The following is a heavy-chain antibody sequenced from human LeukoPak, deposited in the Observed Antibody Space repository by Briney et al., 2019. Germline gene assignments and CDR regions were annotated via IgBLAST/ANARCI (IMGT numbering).Heavy chain of an antibody. CDR3: ARVDTGRGGGWVPFDF. CDR2: IYTDGSR. CDR1: GLAVSTNY. Sequence: GGSLRLSCGASGLAVSTNYMTWVRQDPGKGLQWVSVIYTDGSRFYADSVKGRFTISRDNSKNTVYLQMNSLRSEDTAVYYCARVDTGRGGGWVPFDFWGQGTLVTVSS. D-gene: IGHD3-10*01. V-gene: IGHV3-66*02. J-gene: IGHJ4*02.